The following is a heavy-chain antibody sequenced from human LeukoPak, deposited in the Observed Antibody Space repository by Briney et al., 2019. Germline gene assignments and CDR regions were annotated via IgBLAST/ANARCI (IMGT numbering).Heavy chain of an antibody. J-gene: IGHJ1*01. V-gene: IGHV3-11*01. CDR2: ISSSGSTI. Sequence: GGSLRLSCAASGFTFSDYYMTWIRQAPGKGLEWVSYISSSGSTIYYADSVKGRFTISRDNAKNSLYLQMNSLRAEDTAVYYCARGSSGYYVPAEYFQHWGQGTLVTVS. CDR1: GFTFSDYY. CDR3: ARGSSGYYVPAEYFQH. D-gene: IGHD3-22*01.